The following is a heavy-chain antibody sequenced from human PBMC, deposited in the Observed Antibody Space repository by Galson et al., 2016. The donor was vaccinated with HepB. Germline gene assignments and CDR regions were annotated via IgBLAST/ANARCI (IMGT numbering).Heavy chain of an antibody. CDR1: GDSVSSNSAA. J-gene: IGHJ4*02. CDR2: TYYRSKWYN. V-gene: IGHV6-1*01. Sequence: CAISGDSVSSNSAAWNWIRQSPSRGLEWLGRTYYRSKWYNGYAVSVKSRITIRPDTSKNQCSLQLNSVTPEDTAEYYCARGASGYLEYWGQGTLITVSA. CDR3: ARGASGYLEY. D-gene: IGHD3-22*01.